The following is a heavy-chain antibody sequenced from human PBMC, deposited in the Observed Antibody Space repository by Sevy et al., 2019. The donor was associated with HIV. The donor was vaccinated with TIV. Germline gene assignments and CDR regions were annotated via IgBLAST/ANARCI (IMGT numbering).Heavy chain of an antibody. CDR1: GFSFSSYA. J-gene: IGHJ4*02. Sequence: GGSLRLSCAASGFSFSSYAMHWVRQAPGKGLEWVAVISFDVNKKDYADSVKGRFIISRDNSNNALHLQLNSLRPEDTAVYYCARGLFGTSSYWGQGTLVTVSS. V-gene: IGHV3-30-3*01. D-gene: IGHD6-13*01. CDR3: ARGLFGTSSY. CDR2: ISFDVNKK.